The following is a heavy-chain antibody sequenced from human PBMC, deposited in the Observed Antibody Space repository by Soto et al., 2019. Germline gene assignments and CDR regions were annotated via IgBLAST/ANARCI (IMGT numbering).Heavy chain of an antibody. Sequence: ASVKVSCKASGYTFTSYDINWVRQATGQGLEWMGWMNPNSGNTGYAQKFQGRVTMTRNTSISTAYMELSSLRSDDTAVYYCAGRGFGRDYSFDYWGQGTLVTVSS. CDR2: MNPNSGNT. J-gene: IGHJ4*02. CDR1: GYTFTSYD. D-gene: IGHD4-4*01. V-gene: IGHV1-8*01. CDR3: AGRGFGRDYSFDY.